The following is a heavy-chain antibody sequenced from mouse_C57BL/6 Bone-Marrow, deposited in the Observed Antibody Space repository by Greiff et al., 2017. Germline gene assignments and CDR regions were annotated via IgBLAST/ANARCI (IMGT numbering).Heavy chain of an antibody. Sequence: VQLQESGAELARPGASVQLSCKASGYTFTSYGISWVKQRTGQGLEWIGEIYPRSGNTYYNEKFKGKATLTADKSASTAYMELRSLTSEDSAVYFCARRGYFDVWGTGTTVTVSS. CDR1: GYTFTSYG. CDR3: ARRGYFDV. J-gene: IGHJ1*03. V-gene: IGHV1-81*01. CDR2: IYPRSGNT.